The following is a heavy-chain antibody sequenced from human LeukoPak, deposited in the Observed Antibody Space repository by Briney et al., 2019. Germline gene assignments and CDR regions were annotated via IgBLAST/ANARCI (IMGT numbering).Heavy chain of an antibody. Sequence: PSETLSLTCTVSGDSISSHYWSWIRQPPGKGLEWVGYIYYSGSTNYNPSLKSRVTISVDTSKNQFSLKLSSVTAADTAVYYCAREGGGEQLVLDYWGQGTLVTVSS. CDR3: AREGGGEQLVLDY. D-gene: IGHD6-6*01. V-gene: IGHV4-59*11. CDR2: IYYSGST. CDR1: GDSISSHY. J-gene: IGHJ4*02.